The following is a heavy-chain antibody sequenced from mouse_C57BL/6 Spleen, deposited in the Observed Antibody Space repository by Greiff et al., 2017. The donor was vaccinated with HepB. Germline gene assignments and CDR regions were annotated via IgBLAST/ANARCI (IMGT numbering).Heavy chain of an antibody. CDR2: INPGSGGT. Sequence: QVQLQQSGAELVRPGTSVKVSCKASGYAFTNYLIEWVKQRPGQGLEWIGVINPGSGGTNYNEKFKGKATLTADKSSSTAYMQLSSLTSEDSAVYFCARSDVKDYFDYWGQGTTLTVSS. J-gene: IGHJ2*01. CDR1: GYAFTNYL. CDR3: ARSDVKDYFDY. V-gene: IGHV1-54*01.